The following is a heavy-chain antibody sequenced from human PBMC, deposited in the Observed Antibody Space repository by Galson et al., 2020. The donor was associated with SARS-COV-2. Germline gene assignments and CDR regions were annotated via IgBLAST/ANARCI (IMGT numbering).Heavy chain of an antibody. Sequence: TGGSLRLSCAASGFTFDDYAMHWVRQAPGKGLEWVSGISWNSGNIGYADSVKGRFTVSRDNAKNSLYLQMNSLRAEDTALYYCAKDIRDKYYNFWSGYCFDYWGQGTLVTVSS. CDR3: AKDIRDKYYNFWSGYCFDY. CDR2: ISWNSGNI. V-gene: IGHV3-9*01. J-gene: IGHJ4*02. D-gene: IGHD3-3*01. CDR1: GFTFDDYA.